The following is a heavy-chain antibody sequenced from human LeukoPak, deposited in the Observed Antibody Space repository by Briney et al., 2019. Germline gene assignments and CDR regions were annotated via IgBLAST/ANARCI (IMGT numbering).Heavy chain of an antibody. CDR3: ARRDAYYYGSGSYYTSRTHNWFDP. CDR2: IYYSGST. CDR1: GGSISSSSYY. D-gene: IGHD3-10*01. J-gene: IGHJ5*02. Sequence: SETLSLTCTVSGGSISSSSYYWGWIRQPPGKGLEWIGSIYYSGSTYYNPSLKSRVTISVDTSKNQFSLKLSSVTAADTAVYYCARRDAYYYGSGSYYTSRTHNWFDPWGQGTLVTVSS. V-gene: IGHV4-39*01.